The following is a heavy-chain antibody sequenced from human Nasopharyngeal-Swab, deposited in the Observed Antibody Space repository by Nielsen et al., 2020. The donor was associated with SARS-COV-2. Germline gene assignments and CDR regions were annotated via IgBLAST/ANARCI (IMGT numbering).Heavy chain of an antibody. D-gene: IGHD3-22*01. V-gene: IGHV3-30*18. Sequence: SLKISCAASGFTFSSYGMHWVRQAPGKGLEWVAVISYDGSNKYYADSVKGRFTISRDNSKNTLYLQMNSLRAEDTAVYYCAKDPVMYYDSSDYYYFDYWGQGTLVTVSS. J-gene: IGHJ4*02. CDR3: AKDPVMYYDSSDYYYFDY. CDR1: GFTFSSYG. CDR2: ISYDGSNK.